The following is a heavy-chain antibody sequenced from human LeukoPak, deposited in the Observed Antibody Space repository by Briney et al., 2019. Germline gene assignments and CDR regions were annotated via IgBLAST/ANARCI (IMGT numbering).Heavy chain of an antibody. J-gene: IGHJ4*02. V-gene: IGHV3-48*04. CDR1: AFTFSSYS. CDR3: ARGGGSYDYIWGSPHLDY. D-gene: IGHD3-16*01. Sequence: PGGSLRLSCAASAFTFSSYSMNWVRQAPGKGLEWVSYISSSSSPINYADSVKGRFTISRDNAKNSLYLQMNSLRAEDTAVYYCARGGGSYDYIWGSPHLDYWGQGTLVTVSS. CDR2: ISSSSSPI.